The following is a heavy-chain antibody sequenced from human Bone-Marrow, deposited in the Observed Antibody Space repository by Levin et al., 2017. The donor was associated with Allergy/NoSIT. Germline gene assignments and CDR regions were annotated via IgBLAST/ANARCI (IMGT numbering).Heavy chain of an antibody. CDR1: GFKSDDYP. J-gene: IGHJ4*02. CDR3: AKGDCSADICYFDY. Sequence: QTGGSLRLSCAASGFKSDDYPMYWVRQAPGKGLEWVSGITWNSGKIGYVDSVKGRFIISRDNAKNTLHLQMHSLRPEDTSLYYCAKGDCSADICYFDYWGQGTLVTVSS. V-gene: IGHV3-9*02. CDR2: ITWNSGKI. D-gene: IGHD2-15*01.